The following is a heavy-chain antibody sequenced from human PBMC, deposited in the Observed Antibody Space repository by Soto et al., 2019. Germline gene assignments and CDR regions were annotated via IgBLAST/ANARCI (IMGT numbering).Heavy chain of an antibody. Sequence: ASVKVSCKASGYTFTSYDINWVRQATGQGLGWMGWMNPNGGNTGYAQKFQGRVTMTRNTSISTAYMELSSLRSEDTAVYYCARAEGGYYYYYYMDVWGKGTTVTVSS. CDR2: MNPNGGNT. V-gene: IGHV1-8*01. CDR1: GYTFTSYD. J-gene: IGHJ6*03. CDR3: ARAEGGYYYYYYMDV.